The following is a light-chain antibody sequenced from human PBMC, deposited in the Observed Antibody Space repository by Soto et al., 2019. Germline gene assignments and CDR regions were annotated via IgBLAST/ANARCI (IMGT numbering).Light chain of an antibody. CDR1: SSDIGGYNY. J-gene: IGLJ3*02. CDR2: EVS. V-gene: IGLV2-8*01. Sequence: QSALTQPPSASGSPGQSVTISCTGTSSDIGGYNYVSWYRQHPGKAPKLMSFEVSKRPSGVPDRFSGSKFGNTASLTGSGLQTEDEADDYCTAFAGRNKLLFGGGTKRTGL. CDR3: TAFAGRNKLL.